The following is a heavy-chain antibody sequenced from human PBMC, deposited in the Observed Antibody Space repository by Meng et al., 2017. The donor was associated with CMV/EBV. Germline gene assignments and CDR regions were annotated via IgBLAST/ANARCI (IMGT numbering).Heavy chain of an antibody. CDR2: MNPNSGNT. J-gene: IGHJ4*02. D-gene: IGHD6-13*01. Sequence: ASVKVSCKASGYTFTSYDINWVRQATGQGLEWMGWMNPNSGNTGYAQKFQGRGTITRNTSISTAYMELSSLRSEDTAVYYCARSLGARRTGIAAAGFDYWGQGTLVTVSS. CDR1: GYTFTSYD. V-gene: IGHV1-8*03. CDR3: ARSLGARRTGIAAAGFDY.